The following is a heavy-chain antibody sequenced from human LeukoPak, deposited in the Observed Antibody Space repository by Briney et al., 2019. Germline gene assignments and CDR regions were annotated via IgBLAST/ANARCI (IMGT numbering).Heavy chain of an antibody. V-gene: IGHV4-59*12. CDR2: IYYSGST. CDR3: ARGASRHSYYGMDV. Sequence: SETLSLTCTVSGGSISSYYWSWIRQPPGKGLEWIGYIYYSGSTNFNPSLTSRVTRSVYTSKNQFSLKRSSVTAADAAVYYCARGASRHSYYGMDVWGQGTTVAVSS. J-gene: IGHJ6*02. D-gene: IGHD4/OR15-4a*01. CDR1: GGSISSYY.